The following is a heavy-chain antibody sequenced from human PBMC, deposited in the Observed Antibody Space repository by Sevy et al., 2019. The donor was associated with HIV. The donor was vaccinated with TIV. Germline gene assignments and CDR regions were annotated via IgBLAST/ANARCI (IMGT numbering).Heavy chain of an antibody. CDR3: AKAGYSSSSGHFDY. V-gene: IGHV3-20*04. CDR2: INWNGGST. Sequence: GESLKISCAASGFTFDDYGMSWVRQAPGKGLEWVSGINWNGGSTGYADSVKGRFTISRDNAKNSLYLQMNSLRAEDTAVYYCAKAGYSSSSGHFDYWGQGTLVTVSS. CDR1: GFTFDDYG. J-gene: IGHJ4*02. D-gene: IGHD6-6*01.